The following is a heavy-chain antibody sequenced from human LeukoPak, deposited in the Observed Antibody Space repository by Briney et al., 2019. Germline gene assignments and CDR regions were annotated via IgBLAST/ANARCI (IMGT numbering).Heavy chain of an antibody. CDR1: GGSISSYY. CDR2: IYHSGGT. D-gene: IGHD6-13*01. V-gene: IGHV4-59*12. CDR3: ARGAAAPGDY. J-gene: IGHJ4*02. Sequence: SSETLSLTCTVSGGSISSYYWSWIRQPPGKGLEWIGEIYHSGGTNYNPSLKSRVTISVDKSKNQFSLKLSSVTAADTAVYYCARGAAAPGDYWGQGTLVTVSS.